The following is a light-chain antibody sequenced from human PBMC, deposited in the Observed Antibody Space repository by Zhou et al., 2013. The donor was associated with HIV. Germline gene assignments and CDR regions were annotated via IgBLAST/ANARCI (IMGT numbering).Light chain of an antibody. Sequence: DIQMTQSPSTLSASVGDRVTITCRASQSISSWLAWYQQKPGKAPKLLIYKASNLESGVPSRFSGSGSGTDFTLIISSLQPEDFATYYCQQTNTFPHTFGGGPRWRSN. V-gene: IGKV1-5*03. J-gene: IGKJ4*01. CDR2: KAS. CDR1: QSISSW. CDR3: QQTNTFPHT.